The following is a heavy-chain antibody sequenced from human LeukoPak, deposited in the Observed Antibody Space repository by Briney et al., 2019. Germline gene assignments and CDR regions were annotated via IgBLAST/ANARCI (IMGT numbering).Heavy chain of an antibody. D-gene: IGHD5-24*01. CDR2: ISSSSSYI. CDR3: ARDPRDGYDFDY. CDR1: GFTFSSYS. Sequence: GGSLRLSCAASGFTFSSYSMNWVRQAPGKGLEWVSSISSSSSYIYYSDSVKGRFTISRDNAKNSLYLQMNSLRAEDTAVYYCARDPRDGYDFDYWGQGTLVTVSS. V-gene: IGHV3-21*01. J-gene: IGHJ4*02.